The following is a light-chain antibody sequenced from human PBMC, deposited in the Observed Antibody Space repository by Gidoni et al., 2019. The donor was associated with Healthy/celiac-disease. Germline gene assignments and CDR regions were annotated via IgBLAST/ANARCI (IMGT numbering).Light chain of an antibody. CDR3: QKYNSYPWT. J-gene: IGKJ1*01. Sequence: DIQMTHSPSTLSASVGDRVTITCRASQSISSWLAWYQQKPGKAPKLLIYKASSLESGVPSRFSGSGSGTEFTLTISSLQPDDFATYYCQKYNSYPWTFGQGTKVEIK. CDR1: QSISSW. V-gene: IGKV1-5*03. CDR2: KAS.